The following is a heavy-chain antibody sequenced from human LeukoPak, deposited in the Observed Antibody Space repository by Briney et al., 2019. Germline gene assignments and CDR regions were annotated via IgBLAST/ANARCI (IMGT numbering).Heavy chain of an antibody. CDR3: TRDQTPYY. CDR1: GFTFCDYA. CDR2: IRSKAYGGTT. V-gene: IGHV3-49*03. Sequence: GGSLRLSCTTSGFTFCDYAMSWFRQAPGKGLEWVGFIRSKAYGGTTEYAASVKGKFTISRDDSKSIAYLQMNSLKTEDTAVYYCTRDQTPYYWGQGTLVTVSS. J-gene: IGHJ4*02.